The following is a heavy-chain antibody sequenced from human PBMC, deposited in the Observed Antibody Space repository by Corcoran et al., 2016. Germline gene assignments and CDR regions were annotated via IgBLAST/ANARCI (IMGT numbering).Heavy chain of an antibody. J-gene: IGHJ4*02. D-gene: IGHD2-2*02. CDR2: ISYDGSNK. Sequence: QVQLVESGGGVVQPGRSLRLSCVASGFTFSSYGMHWVRQAPGKGLEWVAVISYDGSNKYYADSVKGRFTISRDNSKNTLYLQMNSLRAEDTAVYYCAKDGTGYCSSTSCYRPPDYWGQGTLVTVSS. V-gene: IGHV3-30*18. CDR3: AKDGTGYCSSTSCYRPPDY. CDR1: GFTFSSYG.